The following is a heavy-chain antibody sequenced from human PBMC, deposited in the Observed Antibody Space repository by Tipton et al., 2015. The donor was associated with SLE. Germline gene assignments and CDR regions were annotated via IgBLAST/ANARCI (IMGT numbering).Heavy chain of an antibody. D-gene: IGHD4-17*01. V-gene: IGHV3-23*01. CDR1: GFSLSTYL. J-gene: IGHJ4*02. Sequence: SLRLSCAASGFSLSTYLIHWVRQAPGKGLEWVSAITASGATTFYAESVKGRFAISRDNSKNTLFLQMNRLRAEDTAIYYCAGERSAVTTLDYWGQGTLVTVSS. CDR3: AGERSAVTTLDY. CDR2: ITASGATT.